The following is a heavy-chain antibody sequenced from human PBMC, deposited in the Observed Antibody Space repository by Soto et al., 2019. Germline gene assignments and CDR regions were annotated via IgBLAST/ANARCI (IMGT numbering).Heavy chain of an antibody. CDR2: VSAGGDMT. Sequence: DVQLLESGGHLVQPGGSLRLSCAASGFTFSSYAMSWVCQAPGKGLEWVSSVSAGGDMTYYSDSVKGRFTIFRDNSIKALFLQMNSLRIEDTALYYCARGDRGGSGSPASYYYSGLDVWGQGTTVTVS. CDR1: GFTFSSYA. J-gene: IGHJ6*02. D-gene: IGHD3-10*01. V-gene: IGHV3-23*01. CDR3: ARGDRGGSGSPASYYYSGLDV.